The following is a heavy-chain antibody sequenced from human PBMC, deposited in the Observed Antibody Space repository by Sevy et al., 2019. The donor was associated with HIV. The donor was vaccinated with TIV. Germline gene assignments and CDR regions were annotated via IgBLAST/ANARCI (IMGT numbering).Heavy chain of an antibody. CDR2: ISGSSTTI. Sequence: GGSLRLSCVGSGFTFTEYSMNWVRQAPGKGLEWVSYISGSSTTIEHADSVKGRFSISRDNADNSVFLQMNRLRVEDTAVYYCARSLAAAENRFDPWGQGTLVTVSS. CDR3: ARSLAAAENRFDP. D-gene: IGHD6-13*01. V-gene: IGHV3-48*01. J-gene: IGHJ5*02. CDR1: GFTFTEYS.